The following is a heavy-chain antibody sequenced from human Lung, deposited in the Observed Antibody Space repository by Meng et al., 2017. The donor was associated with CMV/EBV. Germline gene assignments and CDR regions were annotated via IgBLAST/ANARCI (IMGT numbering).Heavy chain of an antibody. CDR3: ARADKVRFDY. CDR1: GCSISSTYW. CDR2: IYHSGIT. Sequence: QVQRPYADPGLFQPSGSLHLTCPVPGCSISSTYWWSWVRQPPGKGLECIGEIYHSGITNYDPSLKSRVSISVDKSKNQFSLKLSSLTAADTAVYYCARADKVRFDYWGQGTLVTVSS. J-gene: IGHJ4*02. V-gene: IGHV4-4*02.